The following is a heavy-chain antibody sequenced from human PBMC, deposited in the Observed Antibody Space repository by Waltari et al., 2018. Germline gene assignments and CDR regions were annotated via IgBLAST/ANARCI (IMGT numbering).Heavy chain of an antibody. CDR2: ISWNSGSI. Sequence: EVQLVESGGGLVQPGRSLRLSCAASGFTFDDYAMHWVRQAPGKGLEWVSGISWNSGSIGYADSVKGRFTISRDNAKNSLYLQMNSLRAEDMALYYCATGEGAFDIWGQGTMVTVSS. D-gene: IGHD7-27*01. J-gene: IGHJ3*02. V-gene: IGHV3-9*03. CDR3: ATGEGAFDI. CDR1: GFTFDDYA.